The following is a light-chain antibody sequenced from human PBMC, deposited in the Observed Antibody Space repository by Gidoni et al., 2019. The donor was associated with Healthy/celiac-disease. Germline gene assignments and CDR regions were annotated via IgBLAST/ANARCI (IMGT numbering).Light chain of an antibody. CDR2: AAY. J-gene: IGKJ4*01. Sequence: DIQMPQSPSSLSASVGDRVTITCLAGQSISSYLNWYQQKPGKAPKLLIYAAYSLQSGVQSRFRGSGSGTDFTLTIWCMGLAEDFATYYWQQSYSTPTFGGGTKVEIK. CDR1: QSISSY. CDR3: QQSYSTPT. V-gene: IGKV1-39*01.